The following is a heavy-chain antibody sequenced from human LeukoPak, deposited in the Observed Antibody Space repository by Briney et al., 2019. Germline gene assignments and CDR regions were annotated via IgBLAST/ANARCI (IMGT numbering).Heavy chain of an antibody. V-gene: IGHV3-21*01. CDR1: GFTFSSYS. Sequence: GGSLRLSCAASGFTFSSYSMNWVRRAPGKGLEWVSSISSSSSYIYYADSVKGRFTISRDNAKNSLYLQMNSLRAEDTAVYYCARGAYSGSYPLDYWGQGTLVTVSS. CDR2: ISSSSSYI. D-gene: IGHD1-26*01. CDR3: ARGAYSGSYPLDY. J-gene: IGHJ4*02.